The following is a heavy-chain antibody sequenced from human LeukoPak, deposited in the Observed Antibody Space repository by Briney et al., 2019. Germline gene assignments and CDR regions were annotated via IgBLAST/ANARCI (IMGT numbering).Heavy chain of an antibody. CDR1: GGSISSGSYC. D-gene: IGHD2-8*01. CDR2: IYTSGST. V-gene: IGHV4-61*02. J-gene: IGHJ4*02. Sequence: SQTLSLTCTVSGGSISSGSYCWSWIRQPAGTGLEWIGRIYTSGSTNYNPSLKSRVTMSVDTSKNQFSLKLSSVTAADTAVYYCARTAVRWSNYFDYWGQGTLVTVSS. CDR3: ARTAVRWSNYFDY.